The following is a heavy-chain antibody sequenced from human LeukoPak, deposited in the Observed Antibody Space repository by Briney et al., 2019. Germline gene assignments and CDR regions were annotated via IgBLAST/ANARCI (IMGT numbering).Heavy chain of an antibody. CDR1: GASFNSDDQY. CDR3: SRGLDSRKLGY. CDR2: INPSGML. V-gene: IGHV4-31*03. J-gene: IGHJ4*02. D-gene: IGHD3-22*01. Sequence: SETLSLTCTVSGASFNSDDQYWNWIRQSPGKGLEWIGSINPSGMLYNNPSLESRVTMSRDTSKSQFSLNLNSVTAAETAVYFCSRGLDSRKLGYWGQGILVTVSS.